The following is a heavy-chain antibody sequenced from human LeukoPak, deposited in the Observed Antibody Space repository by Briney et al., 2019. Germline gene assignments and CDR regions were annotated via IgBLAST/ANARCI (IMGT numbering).Heavy chain of an antibody. V-gene: IGHV4-39*01. CDR1: AASITISTDY. CDR2: LFFRETT. Sequence: SETMSPTSTVSAASITISTDYWDWIRHPPGRGLEWIANLFFRETTYYNPSLKSRVTISVDTSKNQVSLKLSSVTAADTAVYYCARQAISGYDPPPFDSWGQGTLVTVSS. CDR3: ARQAISGYDPPPFDS. J-gene: IGHJ4*02. D-gene: IGHD5-12*01.